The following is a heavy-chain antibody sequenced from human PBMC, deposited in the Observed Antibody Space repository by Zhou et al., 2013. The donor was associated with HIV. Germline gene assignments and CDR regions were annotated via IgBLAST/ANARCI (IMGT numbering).Heavy chain of an antibody. CDR2: IIPIFGTA. Sequence: QVQLVQSGAEVKKPGSSVKVSCKASGGTFSSYAISWVRQAPGQGLEWMGGIIPIFGTANYAQKFQGRVTITTDESTSTAYMELSSLRSEDTAVYYCARDATIFGVVIILGYWGQGTLVTVSS. D-gene: IGHD3-3*01. J-gene: IGHJ4*02. CDR1: GGTFSSYA. CDR3: ARDATIFGVVIILGY. V-gene: IGHV1-69*05.